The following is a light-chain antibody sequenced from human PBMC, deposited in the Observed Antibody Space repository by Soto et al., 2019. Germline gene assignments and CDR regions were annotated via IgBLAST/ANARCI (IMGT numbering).Light chain of an antibody. CDR1: QSISSW. Sequence: DIQMTQSPSTLSASVGDRVTITCRASQSISSWLAWYQQKPGKAPKLLIHKASSLESGVPSRFSGSGSGTDFTLTISSLQPDDFATYYCQQYNSYSLTFGGGTKVEIK. CDR3: QQYNSYSLT. V-gene: IGKV1-5*03. J-gene: IGKJ4*01. CDR2: KAS.